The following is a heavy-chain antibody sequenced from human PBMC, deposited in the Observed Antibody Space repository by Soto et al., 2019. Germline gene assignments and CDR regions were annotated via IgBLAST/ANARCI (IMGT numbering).Heavy chain of an antibody. J-gene: IGHJ6*02. CDR2: IYYSGST. Sequence: QVQLQESGPGLVKPSQTLSLTCTVSGGSISSGGYYWSWIRQHPGKGLEWIGYIYYSGSTYYNPSLKSRVTISVDTSKNQFSLKLSSVTAADTAVYYCARDRDFGVVTNRGYYYGMDVWGQGTTVTVSS. D-gene: IGHD3-3*01. V-gene: IGHV4-31*03. CDR3: ARDRDFGVVTNRGYYYGMDV. CDR1: GGSISSGGYY.